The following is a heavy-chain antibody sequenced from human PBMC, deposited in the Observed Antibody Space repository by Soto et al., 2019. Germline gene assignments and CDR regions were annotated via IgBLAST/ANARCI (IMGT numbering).Heavy chain of an antibody. V-gene: IGHV1-18*01. Sequence: AAVKACCKASGYTFISYGISWVRQAPGQGLEWTGWISRYNGKTNAAQKFQGRVTMITDTYTSTASMELRSLRSYDTAVFYCTRDSPLESRLLMGGGDHAFYIWG. D-gene: IGHD2-8*01. CDR3: TRDSPLESRLLMGGGDHAFYI. CDR1: GYTFISYG. J-gene: IGHJ3*02. CDR2: ISRYNGKT.